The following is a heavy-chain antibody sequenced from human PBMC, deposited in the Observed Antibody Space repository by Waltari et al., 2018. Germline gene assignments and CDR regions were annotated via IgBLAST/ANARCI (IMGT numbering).Heavy chain of an antibody. Sequence: EVQLVESGGGLVKPGGSLRLSCVASGFSFGSYAMNWVRQARGKGLEWVSSISSGSSFIYYADSVKGRFTISRDNAKNSLYLQMNNVRAEDTAVYYCAGDKLEQLIEIDYWGQGTLVSVSS. J-gene: IGHJ4*02. CDR1: GFSFGSYA. V-gene: IGHV3-21*02. D-gene: IGHD1-1*01. CDR2: ISSGSSFI. CDR3: AGDKLEQLIEIDY.